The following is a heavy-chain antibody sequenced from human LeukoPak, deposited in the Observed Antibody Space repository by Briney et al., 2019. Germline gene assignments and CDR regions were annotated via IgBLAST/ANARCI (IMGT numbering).Heavy chain of an antibody. V-gene: IGHV1-8*01. CDR1: GYTFTSYD. CDR2: MNPNSGNT. D-gene: IGHD3-3*01. Sequence: ASVKVSCKASGYTFTSYDINWVRQATGQGLEWMGWMNPNSGNTGYAQKFQGRVTMTRNTSISTAYMELSSLRSEDTAVYYCARGVRDITIFGVVIHNWFDPWGQGTLVTVSS. J-gene: IGHJ5*02. CDR3: ARGVRDITIFGVVIHNWFDP.